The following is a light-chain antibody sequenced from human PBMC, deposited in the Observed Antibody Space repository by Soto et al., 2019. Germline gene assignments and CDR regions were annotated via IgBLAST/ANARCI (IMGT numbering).Light chain of an antibody. CDR1: QSISSW. CDR2: KAS. J-gene: IGKJ3*01. Sequence: DIQMTQSPSTLSASVGDRVTITCRASQSISSWLAWYQQKPGKAPKLLIYKASTLESGVPSRVSGSGSWTEFTITISGLQPDDFATYYCQQSLPFGPGTKVDIK. CDR3: QQSLP. V-gene: IGKV1-5*03.